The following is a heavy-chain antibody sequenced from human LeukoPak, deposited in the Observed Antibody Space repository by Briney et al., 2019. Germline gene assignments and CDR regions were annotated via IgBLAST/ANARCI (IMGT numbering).Heavy chain of an antibody. V-gene: IGHV3-11*01. CDR2: ISSSGSTI. J-gene: IGHJ4*02. CDR1: GFTFSDYY. Sequence: GGSLRLSCAASGFTFSDYYMSWIRQAPGKGLEWVSYISSSGSTIYYADSVKGRFTISRDNAKNSLYLQMNSLRAEDTAVYYCARDSYNWNDVVGHYWGQGTLVTAYWGQGTLVTVSS. CDR3: ARDSYNWNDVVGHYWGQGTLVTAY. D-gene: IGHD1-20*01.